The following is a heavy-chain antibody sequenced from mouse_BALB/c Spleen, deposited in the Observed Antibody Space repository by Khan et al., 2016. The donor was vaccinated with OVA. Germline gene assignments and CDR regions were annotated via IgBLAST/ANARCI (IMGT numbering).Heavy chain of an antibody. CDR3: ADHGNSSSWVTY. Sequence: QVQLQQSGAELAKPGASVKMSCKASGYTFTSYWMHWVKQRPGQGLEWIGYINPSTGYTEYNQRFKDKATLTADKSSSTAYMQLSSLTSEESAVYYGADHGNSSSWVTYWGQGTLVTVSA. CDR2: INPSTGYT. CDR1: GYTFTSYW. D-gene: IGHD2-12*01. J-gene: IGHJ3*01. V-gene: IGHV1-7*01.